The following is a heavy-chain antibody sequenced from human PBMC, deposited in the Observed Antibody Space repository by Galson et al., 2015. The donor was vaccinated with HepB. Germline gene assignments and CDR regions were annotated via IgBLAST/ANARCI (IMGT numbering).Heavy chain of an antibody. J-gene: IGHJ5*02. CDR1: GVSISNYP. V-gene: IGHV4-59*01. D-gene: IGHD5-18*01. Sequence: SETLSLTCTVSGVSISNYPWSWIRQPPGKGLEWIGYMSYSGNTKYNPSLKSRVTISVDTSKNQLFLRLTSVTAADTAVYYCATVGDDTATWGQGTLVTVS. CDR3: ATVGDDTAT. CDR2: MSYSGNT.